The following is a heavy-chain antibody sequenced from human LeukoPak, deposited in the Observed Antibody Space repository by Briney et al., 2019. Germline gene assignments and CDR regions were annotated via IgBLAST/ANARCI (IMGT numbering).Heavy chain of an antibody. CDR2: ISGISGSTT. CDR1: GFNFSDHA. V-gene: IGHV3-23*01. J-gene: IGHJ4*02. Sequence: PGGSLTLSCAASGFNFSDHASRWVRQAPGKGLEWVSAISGISGSTTIYADSVKGRFAVSGDNSRNTLFLQMNSLRAEDTAVYYCANYGGPLDYWGQGTLVTVSS. CDR3: ANYGGPLDY. D-gene: IGHD4-23*01.